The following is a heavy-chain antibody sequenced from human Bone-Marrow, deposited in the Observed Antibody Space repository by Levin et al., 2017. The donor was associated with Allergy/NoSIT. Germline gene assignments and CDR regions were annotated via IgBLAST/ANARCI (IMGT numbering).Heavy chain of an antibody. D-gene: IGHD3-10*01. Sequence: PGGSLRLSCAASGFTFSSYAMHWVRQAPGKGLEWVAVISYDGSNKYYADSVKGRFTISRDNSKNTLYLQMNSLRAEDTAVYYCAREYITMVRGVTLVSETGPDYWGQGTLVTVSS. CDR2: ISYDGSNK. CDR1: GFTFSSYA. CDR3: AREYITMVRGVTLVSETGPDY. V-gene: IGHV3-30-3*01. J-gene: IGHJ4*02.